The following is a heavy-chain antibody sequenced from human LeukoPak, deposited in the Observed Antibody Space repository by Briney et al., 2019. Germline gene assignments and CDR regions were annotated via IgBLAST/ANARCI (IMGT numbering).Heavy chain of an antibody. V-gene: IGHV4-4*07. Sequence: PSETLSLTCTVSGASISSYYWSWIRQPAGKGLEWIGRIHTSGNTVYNPSLNSRVTLSRDTSKNQFSLKLSSVTAADTAVYHCARGNWLDSWGQGTLVTVSS. CDR3: ARGNWLDS. J-gene: IGHJ5*01. CDR2: IHTSGNT. CDR1: GASISSYY.